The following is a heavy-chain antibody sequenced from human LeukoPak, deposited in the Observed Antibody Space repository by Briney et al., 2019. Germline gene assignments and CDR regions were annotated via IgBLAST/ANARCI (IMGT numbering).Heavy chain of an antibody. CDR3: ARVAPGRPGWLQLPYYFDY. V-gene: IGHV4-39*07. Sequence: SETLSLTCTVSGGSISSSSYYWGWIRQPPGKGLEWIGSIYYSGSTYYNPSLKSRVTISVDTSKNQFSLKLSSVTAADTAVYYCARVAPGRPGWLQLPYYFDYWGQGTLVSVSS. CDR2: IYYSGST. D-gene: IGHD5-24*01. J-gene: IGHJ4*02. CDR1: GGSISSSSYY.